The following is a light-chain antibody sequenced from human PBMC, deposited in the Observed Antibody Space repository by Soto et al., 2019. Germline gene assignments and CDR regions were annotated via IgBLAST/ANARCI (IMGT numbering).Light chain of an antibody. CDR2: KAS. CDR3: QQYNSYPLT. CDR1: QSIRSW. Sequence: DIQMTQSPSTLSASVGDRVTITYRASQSIRSWLAWYQQKPGKAPNLLIYKASSLESGVPSRFSGSGSGTEFTLTISSLQPDDFATYYCQQYNSYPLTFGGGTKVEIK. J-gene: IGKJ4*01. V-gene: IGKV1-5*03.